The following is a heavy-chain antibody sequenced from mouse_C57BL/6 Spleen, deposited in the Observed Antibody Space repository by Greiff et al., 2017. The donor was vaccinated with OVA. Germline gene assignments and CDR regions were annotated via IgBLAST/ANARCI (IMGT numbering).Heavy chain of an antibody. J-gene: IGHJ2*01. CDR2: ISYDGSN. V-gene: IGHV3-6*01. CDR3: ARGADYFDY. Sequence: EVQRVESGPGLVKPSQSLSLTCSVTGYSITSGYYWNWIRQFPGNKLEWMGYISYDGSNNYNPSLKNRISITRDTSKNQFFLKLNSVTTEDTATYYCARGADYFDYWGQGTTLTVSS. CDR1: GYSITSGYY.